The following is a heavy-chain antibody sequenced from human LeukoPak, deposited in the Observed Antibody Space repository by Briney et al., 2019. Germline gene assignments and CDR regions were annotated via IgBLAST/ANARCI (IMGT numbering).Heavy chain of an antibody. J-gene: IGHJ6*03. Sequence: GGSVRLSCAASGFTFSSYGMHWVRQAPGKGLEGGAFIRYDGSNKYYADSVKGRFTISRDNSKNTLYLQMNSLRAEDTAVYYCAKDSDFWSLYYYYYMDVWGKGTTVTVSS. CDR1: GFTFSSYG. D-gene: IGHD3-3*01. V-gene: IGHV3-30*02. CDR3: AKDSDFWSLYYYYYMDV. CDR2: IRYDGSNK.